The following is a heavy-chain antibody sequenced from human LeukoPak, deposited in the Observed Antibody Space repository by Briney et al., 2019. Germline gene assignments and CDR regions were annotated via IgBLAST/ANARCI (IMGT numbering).Heavy chain of an antibody. V-gene: IGHV4-34*01. Sequence: SETLSLTCAAYGGSFNGFYWSWIRQPPGKGLEWIAEINHSGNTNYNPSLKSRVSLSIDTSKNQFSLKLSSVTAADTAVYYCGRQIDVGCTSTICYGHGAFDIWSQGTVVTVSS. CDR1: GGSFNGFY. J-gene: IGHJ3*02. CDR2: INHSGNT. D-gene: IGHD2-2*01. CDR3: GRQIDVGCTSTICYGHGAFDI.